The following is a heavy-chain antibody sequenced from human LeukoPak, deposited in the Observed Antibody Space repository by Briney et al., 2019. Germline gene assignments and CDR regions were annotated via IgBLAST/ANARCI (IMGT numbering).Heavy chain of an antibody. V-gene: IGHV4-34*01. D-gene: IGHD6-13*01. CDR3: ARARYSSSWYNIYFDY. Sequence: SETLPLTCAVYGGSFSGYYWSWIRQPPGKGLEWIGEINHSGSTNYNPSLKSRVTISVDTSKNQFSLKLSSVTAADTAVYYCARARYSSSWYNIYFDYWGQGTLVTVSS. J-gene: IGHJ4*02. CDR1: GGSFSGYY. CDR2: INHSGST.